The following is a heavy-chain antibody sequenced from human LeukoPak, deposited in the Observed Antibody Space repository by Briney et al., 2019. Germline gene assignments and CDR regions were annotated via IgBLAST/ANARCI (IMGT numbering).Heavy chain of an antibody. CDR2: IRYDGSNK. CDR1: GFTFSSYG. Sequence: GGSLRLSCAASGFTFSSYGMHWVRQAPGKGLEWVAFIRYDGSNKYYADSVKGRFTISRDNSKNTLYLQMNSLRAEDTAVYYCAKDLFQWESMVEYWGQGTLVTVSS. J-gene: IGHJ4*02. D-gene: IGHD1-26*01. V-gene: IGHV3-30*02. CDR3: AKDLFQWESMVEY.